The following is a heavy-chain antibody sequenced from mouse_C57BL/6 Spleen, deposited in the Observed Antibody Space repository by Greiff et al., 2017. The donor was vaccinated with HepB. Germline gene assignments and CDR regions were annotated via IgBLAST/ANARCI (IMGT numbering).Heavy chain of an antibody. CDR1: GYTFTDYN. CDR3: ARANYGSSYEDAMDY. D-gene: IGHD1-1*01. CDR2: INPNNGGT. V-gene: IGHV1-18*01. Sequence: EVQLQQSGPELVKPGASVKIPCKASGYTFTDYNMDWVKQSHGKSLEWIGDINPNNGGTNYNQKFKGKATLTVDKSSSTAYMLLSSLTSEDSAVYFCARANYGSSYEDAMDYWGQGTSVTVSS. J-gene: IGHJ4*01.